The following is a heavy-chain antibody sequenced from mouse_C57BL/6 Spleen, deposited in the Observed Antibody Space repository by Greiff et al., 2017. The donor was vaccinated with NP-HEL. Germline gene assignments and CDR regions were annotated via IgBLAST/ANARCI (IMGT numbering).Heavy chain of an antibody. CDR2: IDPSDSDT. Sequence: VQLQQPGAELVRPGSSVKLSCKASGYTFTSYWMHWVKQRPIQGLEWIGNIDPSDSDTHYNQKFKDKATLTVDKSSSTAYMQLSSLTSEDSAVYYCASIDYYGSSLSYWCFGGWGTGTTVTVSS. CDR3: ASIDYYGSSLSYWCFGG. CDR1: GYTFTSYW. V-gene: IGHV1-52*01. J-gene: IGHJ1*03. D-gene: IGHD1-1*01.